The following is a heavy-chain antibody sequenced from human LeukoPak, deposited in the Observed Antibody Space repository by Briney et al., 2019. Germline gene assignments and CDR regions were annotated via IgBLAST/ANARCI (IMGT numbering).Heavy chain of an antibody. CDR1: GYTFTGYY. CDR3: ARSRSRQWEAAFDI. D-gene: IGHD1-26*01. V-gene: IGHV1-2*02. CDR2: INPNSGGT. Sequence: ASVKVSCKASGYTFTGYYMHWVRQAPGQGLEWMGWINPNSGGTNYAQKFQGRVTMTRDTSISTAYMELSRLRSDDTAVYYCARSRSRQWEAAFDIWGQGTMVTVSS. J-gene: IGHJ3*02.